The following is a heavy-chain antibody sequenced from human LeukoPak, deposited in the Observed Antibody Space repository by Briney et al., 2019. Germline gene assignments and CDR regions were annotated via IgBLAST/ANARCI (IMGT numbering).Heavy chain of an antibody. Sequence: GESLKISCQGSGYSFATYWISWVRQMPDKGLEWMGRIDASDSDTTYSPFFQGHVTISVDKSISTAYLQWSSLKASDTAMYYCARHKTASYDVLPGDYWGQGTLVIVSS. J-gene: IGHJ4*02. D-gene: IGHD3-9*01. CDR3: ARHKTASYDVLPGDY. CDR2: IDASDSDT. CDR1: GYSFATYW. V-gene: IGHV5-10-1*01.